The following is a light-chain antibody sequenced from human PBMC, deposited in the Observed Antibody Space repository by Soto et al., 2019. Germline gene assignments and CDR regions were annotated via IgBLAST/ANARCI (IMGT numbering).Light chain of an antibody. V-gene: IGKV1-5*01. CDR2: EAS. J-gene: IGKJ2*01. Sequence: DIQMTQSTSTLSASVGDRVTITCRASQSISSWLAWYQQKPGKAPKLLIYEASSLERGVPSRFSGSGTGTEFTLTIRSLQPDDFATYSCQQYNSYSVYTFGQGTKLAIK. CDR3: QQYNSYSVYT. CDR1: QSISSW.